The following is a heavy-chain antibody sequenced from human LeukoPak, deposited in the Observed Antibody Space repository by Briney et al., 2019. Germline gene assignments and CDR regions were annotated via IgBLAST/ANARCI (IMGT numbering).Heavy chain of an antibody. D-gene: IGHD6-19*01. Sequence: ASVKVSCKASGYTFTSYGISWVRQAPGQGLEWMGWISAYNGNTNYAQKLQGRVTMTTDTSTGTAYMELRSLRSDDTAAYYCARDSSGWYRGAYYFDYWGQGTLVTVSS. J-gene: IGHJ4*02. CDR1: GYTFTSYG. CDR3: ARDSSGWYRGAYYFDY. V-gene: IGHV1-18*01. CDR2: ISAYNGNT.